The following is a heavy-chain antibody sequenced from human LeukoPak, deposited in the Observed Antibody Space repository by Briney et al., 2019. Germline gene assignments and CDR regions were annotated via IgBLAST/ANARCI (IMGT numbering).Heavy chain of an antibody. J-gene: IGHJ5*02. D-gene: IGHD1-26*01. V-gene: IGHV1-69*05. CDR1: GGTFSSYA. CDR2: IIPIFGTA. Sequence: ASVKVSCKASGGTFSSYAISWVRQAPGQGLEWMGRIIPIFGTANYAQKFQGRVTITTDESTSTAYMELSSLRSEDTAVYYCARVDSGSYLNWFDPWGQGTLVTASS. CDR3: ARVDSGSYLNWFDP.